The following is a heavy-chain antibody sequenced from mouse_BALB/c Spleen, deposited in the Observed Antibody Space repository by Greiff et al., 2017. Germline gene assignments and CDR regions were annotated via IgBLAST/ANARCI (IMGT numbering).Heavy chain of an antibody. CDR3: ARSPHYYGSSYDY. Sequence: QVQLQQSGAELVRPGSLVKISCKASGYAFSSYWMNWVKQRPGQGLEWIGQIYPGDGDTNYNGKFKGKATLTADKSSSTAYMQLSSLTSEDSAVYFCARSPHYYGSSYDYWGQGTTLTVSS. D-gene: IGHD1-1*01. V-gene: IGHV1-80*01. CDR1: GYAFSSYW. J-gene: IGHJ2*01. CDR2: IYPGDGDT.